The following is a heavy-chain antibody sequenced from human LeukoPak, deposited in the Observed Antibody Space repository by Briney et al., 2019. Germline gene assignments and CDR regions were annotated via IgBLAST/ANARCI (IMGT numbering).Heavy chain of an antibody. D-gene: IGHD5-12*01. Sequence: ASVTVSCKASGGTFSSYAISWVRQAPGQGLEWMGGIIPIFGTANYAQKFQGRVTITADKSTSTAYMELSSLRSEDTAVYYCARGRPYSGYDTVGYWGQGTLVTVSS. CDR3: ARGRPYSGYDTVGY. CDR1: GGTFSSYA. J-gene: IGHJ4*02. CDR2: IIPIFGTA. V-gene: IGHV1-69*06.